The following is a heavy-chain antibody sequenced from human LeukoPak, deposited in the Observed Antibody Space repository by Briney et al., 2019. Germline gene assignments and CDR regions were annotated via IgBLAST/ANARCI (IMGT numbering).Heavy chain of an antibody. D-gene: IGHD3-16*01. V-gene: IGHV1-2*02. J-gene: IGHJ5*02. CDR1: GYTFTGYY. Sequence: GASVKVSCKASGYTFTGYYMHWVRQAPGQGLEWMGWINPNSGGTNYAQKFQGRVTMTRDTSISTAYMELSRLRSDDTAVYYCARDESYRHFGGFDPWGQGTLVSVSS. CDR2: INPNSGGT. CDR3: ARDESYRHFGGFDP.